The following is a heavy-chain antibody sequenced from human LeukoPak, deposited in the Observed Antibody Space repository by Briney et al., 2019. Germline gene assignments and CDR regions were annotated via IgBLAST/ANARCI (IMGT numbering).Heavy chain of an antibody. D-gene: IGHD6-19*01. V-gene: IGHV4-4*07. CDR3: ARASSGWSNYYYMDV. CDR2: IYTSGST. Sequence: KPSETLSLTCTVSGGSISSYYWSWIRQPARKGLEWIGRIYTSGSTNYNPSLKSRVTMSVDTSKNQFSLKLSSVTAADTAVYYCARASSGWSNYYYMDVWGKGTTVTVSS. CDR1: GGSISSYY. J-gene: IGHJ6*03.